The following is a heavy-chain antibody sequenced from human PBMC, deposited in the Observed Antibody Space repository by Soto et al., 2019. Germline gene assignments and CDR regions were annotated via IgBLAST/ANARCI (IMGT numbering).Heavy chain of an antibody. J-gene: IGHJ4*02. CDR2: TYYRSKWYN. D-gene: IGHD3-9*01. CDR3: ARHALDYDILTGYILDY. V-gene: IGHV6-1*01. Sequence: PSQTLSLTCAISGDSVSSNSAAWNWIRQSPSRGLEWLGRTYYRSKWYNDYAVSVKSRITINPDTSKNQFSLKLSSVTAADTAVYYCARHALDYDILTGYILDYWGQGTLVTVSS. CDR1: GDSVSSNSAA.